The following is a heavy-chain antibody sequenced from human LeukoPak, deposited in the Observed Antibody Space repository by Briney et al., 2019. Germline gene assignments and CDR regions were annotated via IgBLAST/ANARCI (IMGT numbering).Heavy chain of an antibody. J-gene: IGHJ4*02. CDR2: MNPNSGNT. Sequence: ASVKVSCKASGYTFTSYEINWVRQATGQGLEWMGWMNPNSGNTGYAQKFQGRVTMTRNTSISTAYMELSSLRSEDTAVYYCARTGPISGSGSYSSAHFDYWGQGTLVTVSS. CDR1: GYTFTSYE. D-gene: IGHD3-10*01. CDR3: ARTGPISGSGSYSSAHFDY. V-gene: IGHV1-8*01.